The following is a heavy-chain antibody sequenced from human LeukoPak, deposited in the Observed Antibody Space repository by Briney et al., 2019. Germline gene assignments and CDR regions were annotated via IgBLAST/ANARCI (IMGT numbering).Heavy chain of an antibody. Sequence: SETLSLTCTVSGGSISSYYWSWIRQPAGKGLEWIGRIYTSGSTNYNPSLKSRVTMSVDTSKNQFSLKLSSVTAADTAVYYCARDRAGFWSGYLYYYYYYMDVWGKGTTVTVSS. CDR2: IYTSGST. D-gene: IGHD3-3*01. CDR1: GGSISSYY. J-gene: IGHJ6*03. V-gene: IGHV4-4*07. CDR3: ARDRAGFWSGYLYYYYYYMDV.